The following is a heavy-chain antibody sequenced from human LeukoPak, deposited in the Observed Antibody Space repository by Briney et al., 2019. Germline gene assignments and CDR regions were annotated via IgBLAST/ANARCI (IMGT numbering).Heavy chain of an antibody. CDR1: GYTFTSYG. Sequence: ASVKVSCEASGYTFTSYGISWVRQAPGQGLEWMGWISAYNGNTNYAQKLQGRVTMTTDTSTSTAYMELRSLRSDDTAVYYCASAAAGPYNFDYWGQGTLVTVSS. D-gene: IGHD6-13*01. CDR2: ISAYNGNT. CDR3: ASAAAGPYNFDY. J-gene: IGHJ4*02. V-gene: IGHV1-18*01.